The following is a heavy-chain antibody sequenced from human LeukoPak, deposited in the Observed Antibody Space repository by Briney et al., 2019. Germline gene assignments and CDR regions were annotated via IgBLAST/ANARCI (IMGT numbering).Heavy chain of an antibody. J-gene: IGHJ4*02. CDR2: ISYDGSNK. CDR1: GFTFSSYA. D-gene: IGHD3-10*01. Sequence: HAGGSLRLSCAASGFTFSSYAMHWVRQAPGKGLEWVAVISYDGSNKYYADSVKGRFTISRDNSKNTLHLQMSSLGVEDTAVYYCAKSESYGSGSDYWGQGTLVTVSS. CDR3: AKSESYGSGSDY. V-gene: IGHV3-30-3*02.